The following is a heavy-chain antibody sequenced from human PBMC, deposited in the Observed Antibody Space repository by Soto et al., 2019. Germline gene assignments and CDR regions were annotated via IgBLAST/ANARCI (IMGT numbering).Heavy chain of an antibody. V-gene: IGHV4-59*01. J-gene: IGHJ3*02. CDR3: ARGDIPTYYAFWSGYYPDAFDI. D-gene: IGHD3-3*01. Sequence: QVQLQESGPGLVKPSETLSLTCTVSGGSISSYYWSWIRQPPGKGLEWIGYIYYSGSTNYNPSHKRRATISVDTSKNHFSLKLSSVTAADTAVYYCARGDIPTYYAFWSGYYPDAFDIWGQGTMVTVSS. CDR2: IYYSGST. CDR1: GGSISSYY.